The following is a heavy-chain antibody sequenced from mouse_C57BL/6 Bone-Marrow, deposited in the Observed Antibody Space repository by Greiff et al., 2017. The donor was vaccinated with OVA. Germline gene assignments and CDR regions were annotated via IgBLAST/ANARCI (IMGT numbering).Heavy chain of an antibody. J-gene: IGHJ3*01. CDR3: TNGYDAWFAY. CDR1: GFNIKDDY. CDR2: IDPENGDT. D-gene: IGHD2-3*01. Sequence: EVQLQQSGAELVRPGASVKLSCTASGFNIKDDYMHWVKQRPEQGLEWIGWIDPENGDTEYASKVQGQATITADTSSNTAYLQLSSLTSEDTAVYYCTNGYDAWFAYWGQGTLVTVSA. V-gene: IGHV14-4*01.